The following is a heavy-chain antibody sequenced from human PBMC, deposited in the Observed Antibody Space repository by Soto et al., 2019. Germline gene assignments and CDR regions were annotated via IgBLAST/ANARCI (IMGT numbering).Heavy chain of an antibody. D-gene: IGHD6-19*01. CDR3: ARAGPVSGNHAFDI. Sequence: QVQLVQSGAEVKKPGSSVKVSCKASGGSFSSYAISWVRQAPVQGLEWMGGIIPIFGAPTYAQKFQGRVTMIADKSTSTAYMELSSLRSEDTALDYCARAGPVSGNHAFDIGGQGTLVTVSS. CDR1: GGSFSSYA. J-gene: IGHJ3*02. CDR2: IIPIFGAP. V-gene: IGHV1-69*06.